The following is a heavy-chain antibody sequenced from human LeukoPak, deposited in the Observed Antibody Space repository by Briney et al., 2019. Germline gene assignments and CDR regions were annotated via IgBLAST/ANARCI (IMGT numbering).Heavy chain of an antibody. V-gene: IGHV4-38-2*01. D-gene: IGHD3-9*01. CDR1: GYSISSGYY. CDR2: IYHSGST. J-gene: IGHJ4*02. Sequence: SETLSLTCAVSGYSISSGYYWGWIRPPPGKGLEWIGSIYHSGSTYYNPSLKSRVTISVDTSKNQFSLKLSSVTAADTAVYYCARAGYDILTRVIDYWGQGTLVTVSS. CDR3: ARAGYDILTRVIDY.